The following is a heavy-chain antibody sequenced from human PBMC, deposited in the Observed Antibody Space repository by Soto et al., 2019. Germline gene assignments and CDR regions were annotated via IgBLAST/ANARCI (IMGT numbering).Heavy chain of an antibody. V-gene: IGHV3-7*01. CDR2: IKQDGSEK. CDR3: ARGTLMTTVTARYDY. D-gene: IGHD4-17*01. Sequence: GGSLRLSCAASGFTLSSYWMSWVRQAPGKGLEWVANIKQDGSEKYYVDSVKGRFTISRDNAKNSLYLQMNSLRAEDTAVYYCARGTLMTTVTARYDYWGQGTLVTVSS. J-gene: IGHJ4*02. CDR1: GFTLSSYW.